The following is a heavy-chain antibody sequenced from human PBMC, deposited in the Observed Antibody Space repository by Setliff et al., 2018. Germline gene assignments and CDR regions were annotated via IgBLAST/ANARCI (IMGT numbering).Heavy chain of an antibody. CDR1: GFTFNNYA. CDR2: ISASGGST. CDR3: AKDPLLKGRYLDPFYFEY. J-gene: IGHJ4*02. Sequence: GGSLRLSCAASGFTFNNYAMSWVRQAPGKGLEWVLSISASGGSTYYADSVKGRFTISRDNSKNTLYLQMSSLRAEDTAVYYCAKDPLLKGRYLDPFYFEYWGQGTLVTVSS. V-gene: IGHV3-23*01. D-gene: IGHD3-9*01.